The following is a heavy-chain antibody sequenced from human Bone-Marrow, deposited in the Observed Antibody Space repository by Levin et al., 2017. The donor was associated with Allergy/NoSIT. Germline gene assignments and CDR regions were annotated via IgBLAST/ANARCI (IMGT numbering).Heavy chain of an antibody. J-gene: IGHJ4*02. CDR1: GFTFNSFW. CDR2: INSDASSI. D-gene: IGHD3-10*01. CDR3: ARVLSYYGSGSYLLDY. V-gene: IGHV3-74*01. Sequence: SGGSLRLSCAASGFTFNSFWMHWVRQAPGKGLVWVSGINSDASSITYADSVKGRFTISRDNAKNTVYLQMNNLRAEDTAVYYCARVLSYYGSGSYLLDYWGQGTLVTVSS.